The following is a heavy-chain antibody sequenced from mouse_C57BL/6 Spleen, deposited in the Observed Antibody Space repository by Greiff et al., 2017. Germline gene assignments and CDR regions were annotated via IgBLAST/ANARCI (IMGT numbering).Heavy chain of an antibody. CDR2: ISYDGSN. J-gene: IGHJ3*01. D-gene: IGHD2-3*01. CDR3: ARNYDGYYDWFAY. Sequence: ESGPGLVKPSQSLSLTCSVTGYSITSGYYWNWIRQFPGNKLEWMGYISYDGSNNYNPSLKNRISITRDTSKNQFFLKLNSVTTEDTATYYCARNYDGYYDWFAYWGQGTLVTVSA. V-gene: IGHV3-6*01. CDR1: GYSITSGYY.